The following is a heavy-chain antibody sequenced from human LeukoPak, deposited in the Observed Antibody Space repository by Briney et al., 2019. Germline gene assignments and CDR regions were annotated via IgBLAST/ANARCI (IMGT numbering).Heavy chain of an antibody. J-gene: IGHJ4*02. CDR1: GGSISSYY. V-gene: IGHV4-59*01. CDR3: ARVNGIVGAIGY. Sequence: PSETLSLTCTVSGGSISSYYWSWIRQPPWKGLEWIGYIYYSGSTNYNPSLKSRVTISVDTSKNQFSLKLSSVTAADTAVYYCARVNGIVGAIGYWGQGTLVTVSS. CDR2: IYYSGST. D-gene: IGHD1-26*01.